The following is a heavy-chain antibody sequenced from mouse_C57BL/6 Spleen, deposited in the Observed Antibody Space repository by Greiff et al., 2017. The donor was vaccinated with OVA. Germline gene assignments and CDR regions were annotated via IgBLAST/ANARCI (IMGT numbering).Heavy chain of an antibody. CDR1: GYTFTSYW. V-gene: IGHV1-69*01. J-gene: IGHJ4*01. CDR3: ARSGSNNAMDY. D-gene: IGHD2-5*01. Sequence: QVQLQQPGAELVMPGASVKLSCKASGYTFTSYWMHWVKQRPGQGLEWIGEIDPSDSYTNYNQKFKGKSTLTVDKSSSTDYMQLSSLTTEDSAVYYCARSGSNNAMDYWGQGTSVTVSS. CDR2: IDPSDSYT.